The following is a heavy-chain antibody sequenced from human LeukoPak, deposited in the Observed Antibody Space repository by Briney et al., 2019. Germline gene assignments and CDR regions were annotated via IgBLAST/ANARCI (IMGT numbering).Heavy chain of an antibody. J-gene: IGHJ5*02. CDR3: ARDHEDGYIPNWFDP. Sequence: GASVKVSCKASGGTFSSYAISWVRQAPGQGLEWMGRIIPIFGTANYAQKFQGRVTITTDESTSTAYMELSSLRSEDTAVYYCARDHEDGYIPNWFDPWGQGTLVTVSS. CDR1: GGTFSSYA. V-gene: IGHV1-69*05. CDR2: IIPIFGTA. D-gene: IGHD5-24*01.